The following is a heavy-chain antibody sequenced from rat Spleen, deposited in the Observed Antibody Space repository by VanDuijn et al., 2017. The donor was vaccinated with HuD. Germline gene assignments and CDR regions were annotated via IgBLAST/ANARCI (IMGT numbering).Heavy chain of an antibody. D-gene: IGHD1-12*01. CDR2: ISPTGGST. CDR1: GFTFSDYN. V-gene: IGHV5-7*01. J-gene: IGHJ2*01. CDR3: AREADVPFHYFDY. Sequence: EVQLVESGGGLVQPGRSLKLSCAASGFTFSDYNMAWVRQAPKKGLEWVASISPTGGSTSYRDSVKGRFTVSRDNAKSTLYLQMDSLRSEDTATYYCAREADVPFHYFDYWGQGVMVTVSS.